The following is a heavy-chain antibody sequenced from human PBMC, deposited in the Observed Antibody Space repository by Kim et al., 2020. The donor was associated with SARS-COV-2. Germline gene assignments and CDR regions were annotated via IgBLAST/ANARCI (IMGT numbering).Heavy chain of an antibody. CDR3: AREQQYGSGSYYRGPYFDY. CDR1: GFTFSSYG. CDR2: IWYDGSNK. D-gene: IGHD3-10*01. Sequence: GGSLRLSCAASGFTFSSYGMHWVRQAPGKGLEWVAVIWYDGSNKYYADSVKGRFTISRDNSKNTLYLQMNSLRAEDTAVYYCAREQQYGSGSYYRGPYFDYWGQGTLVTVSS. J-gene: IGHJ4*02. V-gene: IGHV3-33*01.